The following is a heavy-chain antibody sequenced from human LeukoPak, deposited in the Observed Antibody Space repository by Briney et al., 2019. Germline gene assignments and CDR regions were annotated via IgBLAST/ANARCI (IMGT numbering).Heavy chain of an antibody. CDR1: GGSFSGYY. V-gene: IGHV4-34*01. D-gene: IGHD3-10*01. Sequence: SETLSLTCAVYGGSFSGYYWSWIRQPPWKGLEWIGEINHSGSTNYNPSLKSRVTISVDTSKNQFSLKLSSVTAADTAVYYCARGTHYYGSGSYYSHPWGQGTLVTVSS. J-gene: IGHJ5*02. CDR2: INHSGST. CDR3: ARGTHYYGSGSYYSHP.